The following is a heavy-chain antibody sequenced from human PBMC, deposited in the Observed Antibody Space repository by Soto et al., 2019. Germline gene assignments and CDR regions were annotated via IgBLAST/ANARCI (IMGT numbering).Heavy chain of an antibody. Sequence: SETLSLTCTVSGGSISSYYWSWIRQPPGKGLEWIGYIYYSGSTNYNPSLKSRVTISVDTSKNQFSLKLSSVTAADTAVYYCARLSVPGSHHSSTYYFDYWGQGTLVTVSS. D-gene: IGHD6-19*01. V-gene: IGHV4-59*08. J-gene: IGHJ4*02. CDR3: ARLSVPGSHHSSTYYFDY. CDR2: IYYSGST. CDR1: GGSISSYY.